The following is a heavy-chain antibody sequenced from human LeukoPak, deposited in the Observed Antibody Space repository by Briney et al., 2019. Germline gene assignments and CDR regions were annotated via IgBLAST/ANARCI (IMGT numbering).Heavy chain of an antibody. CDR2: IDPSDSYT. V-gene: IGHV5-10-1*01. D-gene: IGHD3-10*01. CDR1: GYSFTSYW. J-gene: IGHJ4*02. Sequence: GESLKISCKGSGYSFTSYWISWVRQMPGKGLEWMGRIDPSDSYTNYSPSFQGHVTISADRSISTAYLQWSSLKASDTAMYYCARGDYGSEYYFDYWGQGTLVTVSS. CDR3: ARGDYGSEYYFDY.